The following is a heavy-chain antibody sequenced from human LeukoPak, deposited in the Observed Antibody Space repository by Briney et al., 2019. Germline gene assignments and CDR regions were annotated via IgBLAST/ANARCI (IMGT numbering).Heavy chain of an antibody. CDR3: ARVEQAASYYYYYMDV. CDR2: ISWNSGSI. D-gene: IGHD6-13*01. Sequence: GGSLRLSCAASGFTFDDYAMHWVRQAPGKGLEWVSGISWNSGSIGYADSVKGRFTISRDNAKNSLYLQMNSLRAEDTAVYYCARVEQAASYYYYYMDVWGKGTTVTVSS. CDR1: GFTFDDYA. J-gene: IGHJ6*03. V-gene: IGHV3-9*01.